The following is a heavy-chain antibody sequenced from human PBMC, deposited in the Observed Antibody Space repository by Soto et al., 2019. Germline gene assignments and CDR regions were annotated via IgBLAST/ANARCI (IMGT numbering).Heavy chain of an antibody. D-gene: IGHD4-17*01. J-gene: IGHJ4*02. Sequence: GGPLRLSCAASGFTFSNYWMSWVRQAPGKGLEWVANIKQDGSEKYYVDSVKGRFTISRDNAKNSLYLQMNSLRAEDTAVYYCARDFQYGDYYFDYWGQGTLVTVSS. V-gene: IGHV3-7*01. CDR2: IKQDGSEK. CDR3: ARDFQYGDYYFDY. CDR1: GFTFSNYW.